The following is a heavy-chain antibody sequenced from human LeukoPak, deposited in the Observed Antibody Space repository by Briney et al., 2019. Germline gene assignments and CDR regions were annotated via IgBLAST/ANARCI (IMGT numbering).Heavy chain of an antibody. V-gene: IGHV4-38-2*02. CDR1: GYSISSGYY. D-gene: IGHD3-10*01. CDR2: IYHSGST. CDR3: ARDAKRITMVRGVIIQPFDY. J-gene: IGHJ4*02. Sequence: SETLSLTCTVSGYSISSGYYWGWIRQPPGKGLEWIGSIYHSGSTYYNPSLKSRVTISVDTSKNQFSLKLSSVTAADTAVYYCARDAKRITMVRGVIIQPFDYWGQGTLVTVSS.